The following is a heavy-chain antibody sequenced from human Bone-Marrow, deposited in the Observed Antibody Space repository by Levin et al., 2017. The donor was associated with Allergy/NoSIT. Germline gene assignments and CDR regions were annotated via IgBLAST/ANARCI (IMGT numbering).Heavy chain of an antibody. D-gene: IGHD6-19*01. V-gene: IGHV3-74*01. J-gene: IGHJ4*02. CDR1: GFTLSTHW. CDR3: ARETSTGWYYFDY. CDR2: IRTDGTNI. Sequence: PGGSLRLSCEVSGFTLSTHWMHWVRQAPGKGLVWVSRIRTDGTNIIYADSVKGRFTISRDNAKNTLFLQMNSLSAEDTGTYYCARETSTGWYYFDYWGRGTLVTVSS.